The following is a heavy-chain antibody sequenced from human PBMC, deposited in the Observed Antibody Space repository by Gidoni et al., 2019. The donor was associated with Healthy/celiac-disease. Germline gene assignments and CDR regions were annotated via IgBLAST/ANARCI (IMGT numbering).Heavy chain of an antibody. J-gene: IGHJ4*02. V-gene: IGHV3-9*01. Sequence: EVQLVESGGGLVQPGRSLRLSCAASGFTFDDYAMHWVRQAPGKGLAGVSGIRWNSCSIGYADSVKGRFTISRDNAKNSLYLQMNSLRAEDTALYYCAKGGRDYYDSSGYLRYFDYWGQGTLVTVSS. CDR2: IRWNSCSI. CDR1: GFTFDDYA. D-gene: IGHD3-22*01. CDR3: AKGGRDYYDSSGYLRYFDY.